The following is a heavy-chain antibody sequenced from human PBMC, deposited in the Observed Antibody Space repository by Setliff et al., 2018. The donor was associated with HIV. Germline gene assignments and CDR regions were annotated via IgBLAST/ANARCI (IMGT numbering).Heavy chain of an antibody. V-gene: IGHV1-69*13. J-gene: IGHJ3*01. CDR1: GGTFSNYA. CDR2: IIPLFGTA. D-gene: IGHD3-22*01. Sequence: ASVRSPARASGGTFSNYAFSWVRQAPGQGLEWMGGIIPLFGTANYAQNCQGRVTITADASTSTAYMELSSLRSEDTAMYYCARDRHHYDSSGFDAFDLWGQGTMVTVSS. CDR3: ARDRHHYDSSGFDAFDL.